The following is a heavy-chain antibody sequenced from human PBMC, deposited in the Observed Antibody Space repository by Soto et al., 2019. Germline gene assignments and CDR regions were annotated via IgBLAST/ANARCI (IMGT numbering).Heavy chain of an antibody. Sequence: EVQLVESGGGLDKPGGSLRLSCAASGFTFSSYSMIWVRQAPGKGLEWVSCISTSSNYIFYGDSVKGRFTISRDNAKKSLYLQINSLRAEDTAVYYCARDTGYSSGQVPESFDIWGQGTMVTVSS. CDR3: ARDTGYSSGQVPESFDI. J-gene: IGHJ3*02. D-gene: IGHD6-19*01. CDR1: GFTFSSYS. V-gene: IGHV3-21*01. CDR2: ISTSSNYI.